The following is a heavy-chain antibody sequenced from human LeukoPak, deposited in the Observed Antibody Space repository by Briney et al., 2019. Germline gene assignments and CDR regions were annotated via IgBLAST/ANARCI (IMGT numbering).Heavy chain of an antibody. D-gene: IGHD6-19*01. CDR3: ARRGYSSGWYDY. CDR1: GGSISNSNSY. V-gene: IGHV4-39*01. CDR2: ICYTGTT. Sequence: SETLSLPCTVSGGSISNSNSYWGWFRQPPGKGLEWIGSICYTGTTNYNPSLKSRVTISVDTSKNQLSLKLSSVTAADTAVYYCARRGYSSGWYDYWGQGTLVTVSS. J-gene: IGHJ4*02.